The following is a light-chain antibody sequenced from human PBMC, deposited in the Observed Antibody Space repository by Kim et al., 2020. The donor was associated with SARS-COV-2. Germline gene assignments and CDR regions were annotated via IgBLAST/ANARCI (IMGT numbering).Light chain of an antibody. V-gene: IGKV3-15*01. CDR1: HSVSSN. Sequence: CSGERATLSSRASHSVSSNLAWYQQKPGQTPRLLIYGASTRATGIPARFSGSGSGTEFTLTISSLQSEDFAVYYCQQYNNWPPSYTFGQGTKLEI. J-gene: IGKJ2*01. CDR2: GAS. CDR3: QQYNNWPPSYT.